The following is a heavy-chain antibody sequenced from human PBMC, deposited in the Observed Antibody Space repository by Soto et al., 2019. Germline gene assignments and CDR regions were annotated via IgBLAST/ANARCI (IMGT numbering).Heavy chain of an antibody. CDR1: GYTFTSYG. Sequence: ASMNVPCKASGYTFTSYGLSCVRQAPGQGLERMGRISAYNGNTNYAQKLQGRVTMTTDTSTSTAYMELRSLRSDDTAVYYCARDGDVVVVAATVGYNWFDPWRQGTLVTVSS. CDR2: ISAYNGNT. CDR3: ARDGDVVVVAATVGYNWFDP. J-gene: IGHJ5*02. D-gene: IGHD2-15*01. V-gene: IGHV1-18*01.